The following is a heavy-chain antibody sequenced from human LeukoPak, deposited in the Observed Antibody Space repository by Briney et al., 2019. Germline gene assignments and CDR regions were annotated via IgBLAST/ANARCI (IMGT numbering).Heavy chain of an antibody. CDR3: ARAWATKPSFDY. D-gene: IGHD1-26*01. J-gene: IGHJ4*02. CDR2: IYYSGST. Sequence: SQTLSLTCTVSGGSISSGGYYWSWIRQHPGKSLEWIGYIYYSGSTYYNPSLKSRVTISVDTSKNQFSLKLSSVTAADTAVYYCARAWATKPSFDYCGQGTRVTGSS. CDR1: GGSISSGGYY. V-gene: IGHV4-31*03.